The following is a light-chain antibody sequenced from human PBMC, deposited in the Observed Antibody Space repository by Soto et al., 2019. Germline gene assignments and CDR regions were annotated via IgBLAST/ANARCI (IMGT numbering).Light chain of an antibody. CDR3: SSYTTSDTYV. J-gene: IGLJ1*01. CDR1: SSDIGTYNR. Sequence: QSALTQPDSVSGSPGQSISISCTGTSSDIGTYNRVSWYQHHPDKAPTLLIYEVFTRPSGVSNHFSGSKSGNTASLTISGLQPGDEADYYCSSYTTSDTYVFGTGTKLTV. V-gene: IGLV2-14*01. CDR2: EVF.